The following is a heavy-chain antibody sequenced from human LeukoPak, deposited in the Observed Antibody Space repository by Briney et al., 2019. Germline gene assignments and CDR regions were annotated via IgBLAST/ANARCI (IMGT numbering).Heavy chain of an antibody. CDR1: GFTFSSFA. J-gene: IGHJ6*02. Sequence: GGSLSLSCAVSGFTFSSFAMSWVRRAPGKGLEWVSAISGSGGSTYYAASVKGRFTISRDNSKNTLYLQMNSLSAEDTAVYYCASKKATLDVWGQGTTVTVSS. CDR3: ASKKATLDV. V-gene: IGHV3-23*01. CDR2: ISGSGGST.